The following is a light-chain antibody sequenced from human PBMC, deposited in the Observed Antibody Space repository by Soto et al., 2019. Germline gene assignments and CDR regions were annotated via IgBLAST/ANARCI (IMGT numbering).Light chain of an antibody. CDR2: EVS. Sequence: QSALTPPASVSGSPGQSITISCTRASSAVGSYNFVSWYQQHPGEVPKVLIYEVSKRPSGVSDRFSGSKSGNTASLTISGLQAEDEADYYCCADAGRSTYVFGTGTKLTVL. CDR3: CADAGRSTYV. J-gene: IGLJ1*01. CDR1: SSAVGSYNF. V-gene: IGLV2-23*02.